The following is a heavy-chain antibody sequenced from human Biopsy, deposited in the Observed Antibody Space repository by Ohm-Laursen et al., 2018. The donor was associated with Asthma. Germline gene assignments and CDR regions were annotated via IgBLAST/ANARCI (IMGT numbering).Heavy chain of an antibody. V-gene: IGHV3-9*01. Sequence: SLRLSCTASGFSFDDCAMHWVRHATGKGLEWVSSISWNSGNIDYADSVKGRFTISRDNAKNSLYLQMQSLRPEDTAFYYCAKSADYYDSTDYLDFWGRGTLVTVSS. CDR1: GFSFDDCA. D-gene: IGHD3-22*01. CDR2: ISWNSGNI. J-gene: IGHJ4*01. CDR3: AKSADYYDSTDYLDF.